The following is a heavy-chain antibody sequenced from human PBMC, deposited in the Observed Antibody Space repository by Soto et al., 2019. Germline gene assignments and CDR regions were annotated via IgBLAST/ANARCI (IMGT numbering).Heavy chain of an antibody. D-gene: IGHD2-15*01. CDR2: ISAYNGNT. CDR1: GYTFTSYG. CDR3: ARDGVDGCSKPLYYHYGMDV. Sequence: ASVKVSCKASGYTFTSYGISWVRQAPGQGLEWMGWISAYNGNTNYAQKLQGRVTMTTDTSTSTAYMELRSLRSDDTAVYYCARDGVDGCSKPLYYHYGMDVWGQGTTVTVSS. V-gene: IGHV1-18*04. J-gene: IGHJ6*02.